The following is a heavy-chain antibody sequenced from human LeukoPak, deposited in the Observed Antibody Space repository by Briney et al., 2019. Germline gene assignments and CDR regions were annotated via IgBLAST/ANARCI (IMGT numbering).Heavy chain of an antibody. J-gene: IGHJ3*02. CDR2: ISTNNGDT. CDR1: GYTFTSNG. Sequence: ASVKVSCKASGYTFTSNGISWVRQAPGQGLEWMGWISTNNGDTKYGKKFQGRVIMTTDTSTSTAYMELSSLRSEDTAVYYCARVSDTAMVNWAFDIWGQGTMVTVSS. V-gene: IGHV1-18*01. D-gene: IGHD5-18*01. CDR3: ARVSDTAMVNWAFDI.